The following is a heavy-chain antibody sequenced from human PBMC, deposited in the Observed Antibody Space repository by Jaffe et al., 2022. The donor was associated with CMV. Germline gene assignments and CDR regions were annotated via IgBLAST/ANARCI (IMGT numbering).Heavy chain of an antibody. J-gene: IGHJ4*02. D-gene: IGHD4-17*01. CDR1: GGSISSSSYY. CDR3: ARQGSDYAVSRH. V-gene: IGHV4-39*01. Sequence: QLQLQESGPGLVKPSETLSLTCTVSGGSISSSSYYWGWIRQPPGKGLEWIGSIYYSGSTYYNPSLKSRVTISVDTSKNQFSLKLSSVTAADTAVYYCARQGSDYAVSRHWGQGTLVTVSS. CDR2: IYYSGST.